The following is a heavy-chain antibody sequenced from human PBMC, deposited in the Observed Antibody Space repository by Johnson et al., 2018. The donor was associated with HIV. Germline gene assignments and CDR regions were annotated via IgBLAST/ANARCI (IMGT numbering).Heavy chain of an antibody. Sequence: VQLVESGGGLIQPGGFLRLSCAASGFTVSSNYITWIRQAPGKGLEWISYISSSGGDTYYADSVKDRFTISRDNSKNTLYLQMNRLRAEDTAVYYCARAPGYSRAFDIWGQGTMVTVST. CDR1: GFTVSSNY. D-gene: IGHD5-18*01. J-gene: IGHJ3*02. CDR3: ARAPGYSRAFDI. CDR2: SSSGGDT. V-gene: IGHV3-53*01.